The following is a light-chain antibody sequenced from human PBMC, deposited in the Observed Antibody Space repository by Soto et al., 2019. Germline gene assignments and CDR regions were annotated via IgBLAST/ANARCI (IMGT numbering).Light chain of an antibody. Sequence: DIQITQSPSTLSASVGDRVTITCRASQSISLWLAWYQQKPGRAPKLLIYRSSNLETGVPSRFSGGGSGTEFTLTISSLQPDDLATYYCQEYNSDSRTFGQGTKVDIK. V-gene: IGKV1-5*03. CDR2: RSS. CDR1: QSISLW. J-gene: IGKJ1*01. CDR3: QEYNSDSRT.